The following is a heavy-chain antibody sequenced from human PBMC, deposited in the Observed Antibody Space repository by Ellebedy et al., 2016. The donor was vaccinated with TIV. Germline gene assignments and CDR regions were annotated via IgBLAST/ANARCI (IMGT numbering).Heavy chain of an antibody. Sequence: PGGSLRLSCAASGFTFSGYNMNWVRQAPGKGLEWLSYISSSSRTIYYADFVKGRFTISRDNAKNSLYLQMDGLRAEDTAVYYCARTRSGWYVDYWGQGTLVTGSS. CDR3: ARTRSGWYVDY. J-gene: IGHJ4*02. CDR1: GFTFSGYN. CDR2: ISSSSRTI. D-gene: IGHD6-19*01. V-gene: IGHV3-48*04.